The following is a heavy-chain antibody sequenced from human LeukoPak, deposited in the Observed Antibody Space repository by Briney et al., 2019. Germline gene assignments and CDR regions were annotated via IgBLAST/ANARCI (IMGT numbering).Heavy chain of an antibody. CDR2: IYYSGST. D-gene: IGHD1-14*01. V-gene: IGHV4-39*01. CDR3: ARNNATFDY. CDR1: GGSISSSSYY. J-gene: IGHJ4*02. Sequence: SETLSLTCTVSGGSISSSSYYWGWIRQPPGKGLEWIGGIYYSGSTYYNPSLKSRVTISVDTSKNQFSLKLSSVTAADTAVYYCARNNATFDYWGQGTLVTVSS.